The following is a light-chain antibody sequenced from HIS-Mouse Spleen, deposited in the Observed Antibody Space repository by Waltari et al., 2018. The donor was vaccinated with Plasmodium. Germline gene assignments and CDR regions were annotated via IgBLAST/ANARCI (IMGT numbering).Light chain of an antibody. CDR1: QSVLYSSNNKNY. CDR3: QRYYSTPYT. CDR2: WAS. Sequence: DIVMTQSPDSLAVSLGERATINCKSSQSVLYSSNNKNYLAWYQQKPGQPPKLLIYWASTRESGVPDRFSGSGSGTDFTLTISSLQAEDVAVYYCQRYYSTPYTFGPGTKLEIK. V-gene: IGKV4-1*01. J-gene: IGKJ2*01.